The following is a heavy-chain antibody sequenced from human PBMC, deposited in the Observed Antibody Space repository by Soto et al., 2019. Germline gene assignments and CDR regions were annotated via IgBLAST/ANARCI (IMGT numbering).Heavy chain of an antibody. D-gene: IGHD6-13*01. Sequence: SETLSLTCSVSGGSMTGYYWSWIRQPAGKGLEWIGRIYRSGDTNYNPSLKSRVTMSVDTSKNKFSLKVSSVTAADTAVYFCARGAAAGVDYGMDVWGQGTTVTVSS. V-gene: IGHV4-4*07. J-gene: IGHJ6*02. CDR1: GGSMTGYY. CDR3: ARGAAAGVDYGMDV. CDR2: IYRSGDT.